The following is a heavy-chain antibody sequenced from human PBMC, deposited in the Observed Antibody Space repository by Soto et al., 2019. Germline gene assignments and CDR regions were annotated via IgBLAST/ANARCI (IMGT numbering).Heavy chain of an antibody. D-gene: IGHD6-13*01. CDR2: NSTYNGNT. CDR3: ARTDSRPQDLDY. V-gene: IGHV1-18*01. CDR1: GYTFTTYG. Sequence: QVHLVQSGAEVNKPGASVKVSCKASGYTFTTYGISWVRQAPGQGLEWVGWNSTYNGNTNYAKKLQGRVTMTRDTYTTTVYMEMRSLRSDDTAVYSCARTDSRPQDLDYWGQGTLVTVSS. J-gene: IGHJ4*02.